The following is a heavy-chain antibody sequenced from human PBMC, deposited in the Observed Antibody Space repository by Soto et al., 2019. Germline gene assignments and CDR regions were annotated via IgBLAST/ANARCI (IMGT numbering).Heavy chain of an antibody. Sequence: PSETLSLTCAVSGGSIISGGYSWIWIRQPPGKGLEWIGYIYHSGSTYYNPSLKSRVTISVDRSKNQFSLKLSSVTAADTAVYYCARDISAYGMDVWGQGTTVTVSS. CDR1: GGSIISGGYS. J-gene: IGHJ6*02. CDR2: IYHSGST. V-gene: IGHV4-30-2*01. D-gene: IGHD2-2*01. CDR3: ARDISAYGMDV.